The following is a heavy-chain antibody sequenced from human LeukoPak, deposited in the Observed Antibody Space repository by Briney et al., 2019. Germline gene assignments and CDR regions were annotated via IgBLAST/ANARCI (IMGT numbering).Heavy chain of an antibody. CDR2: ISGSGGRT. D-gene: IGHD5-24*01. Sequence: PGGSLRLSCAASGFTFGTYAMTWVRQAPGKGLEWVSVISGSGGRTYYADSVKGRFTISRDNSKNTLHLHMNSLRAEDTAVYYCAKEMAATNAFDYWGQGTLVTVSS. J-gene: IGHJ4*02. CDR1: GFTFGTYA. CDR3: AKEMAATNAFDY. V-gene: IGHV3-23*01.